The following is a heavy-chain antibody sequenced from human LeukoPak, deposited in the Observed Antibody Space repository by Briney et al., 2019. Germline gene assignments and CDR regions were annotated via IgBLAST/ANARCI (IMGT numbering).Heavy chain of an antibody. D-gene: IGHD3-22*01. Sequence: PSETLSLTCTVSGGSISSGSYYWSWFRQPAGKGLEWIGRIHTSGSTNYNPSLKSRVTISVDTSKNQFSLQLTSVTAADTAVYYCAGDYDSPGPNYIDVWGKGTTVTISS. CDR3: AGDYDSPGPNYIDV. J-gene: IGHJ6*03. CDR1: GGSISSGSYY. CDR2: IHTSGST. V-gene: IGHV4-61*02.